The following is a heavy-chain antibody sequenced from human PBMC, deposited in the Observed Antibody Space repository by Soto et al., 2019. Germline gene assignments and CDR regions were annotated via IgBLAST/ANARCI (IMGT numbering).Heavy chain of an antibody. CDR2: IYYSGNT. CDR3: ARSVFP. CDR1: GGSISSGGYY. V-gene: IGHV4-31*03. Sequence: QVQLQESGPGLVKPSQTLSLTCTVSGGSISSGGYYWNWIRQHPGKGLEWIGYIYYSGNTYYNPSLKSRVSLSVGPSKNQFSLKLNSVTAADTAVYYCARSVFPWGQGTLVTVSS. J-gene: IGHJ5*02.